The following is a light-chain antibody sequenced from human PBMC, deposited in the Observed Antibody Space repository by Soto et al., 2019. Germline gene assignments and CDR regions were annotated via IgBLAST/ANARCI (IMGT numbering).Light chain of an antibody. Sequence: AIQMTQSPSSLSASVGDRVTITCRASEDIREELSWYQQKPGKAPNVLIYGASSSQSGVPSRFSGSGSGTDFTLTISSLQPEAVATYYCLQDHNYPRTFGPGTKVEVK. CDR2: GAS. CDR3: LQDHNYPRT. CDR1: EDIREE. J-gene: IGKJ1*01. V-gene: IGKV1-6*01.